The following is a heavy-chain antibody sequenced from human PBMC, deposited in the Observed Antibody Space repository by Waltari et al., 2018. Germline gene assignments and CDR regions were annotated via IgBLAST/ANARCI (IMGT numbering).Heavy chain of an antibody. CDR3: AREWGVMIGTAAYYLDH. D-gene: IGHD3-16*01. Sequence: EVQLVGSGGGLVKPGGSLRLCCAASGITFSSYTMNWVRQAPGKGLEWFSSISGGSSYTYYADSVKGRFTISRDNVKNSLYLQMNSLRVEDTAVYYCAREWGVMIGTAAYYLDHWTQGTLVTVSS. J-gene: IGHJ4*02. CDR1: GITFSSYT. CDR2: ISGGSSYT. V-gene: IGHV3-21*02.